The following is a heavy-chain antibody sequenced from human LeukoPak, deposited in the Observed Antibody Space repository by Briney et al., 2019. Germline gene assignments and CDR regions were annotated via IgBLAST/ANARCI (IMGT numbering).Heavy chain of an antibody. CDR1: GFTFSSYA. CDR2: ISYDGSNK. D-gene: IGHD5-12*01. Sequence: QTGGSLRLSCAASGFTFSSYAMHWVRQAPDKGLEWVAVISYDGSNKYYADSVKGRFTISRDNSKNTLYLQMNSLRAEDTAVYYCARDSGYDFSFIWFDPWGQGTLVTVSS. V-gene: IGHV3-30*04. J-gene: IGHJ5*02. CDR3: ARDSGYDFSFIWFDP.